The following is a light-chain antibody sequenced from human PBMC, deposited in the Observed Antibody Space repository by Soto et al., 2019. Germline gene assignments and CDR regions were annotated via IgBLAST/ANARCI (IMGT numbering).Light chain of an antibody. CDR2: EVS. CDR1: SSDVGGYNS. V-gene: IGLV2-14*03. CDR3: SSYTSARGV. J-gene: IGLJ2*01. Sequence: QSALTQPASVSGSPGQSITISCTGASSDVGGYNSVSWYQQHPGKAPKLLIYEVSNRPSGVSNRFSGSKSGNTASLTISGLQAEDEADYYCSSYTSARGVFGGGTKLTVL.